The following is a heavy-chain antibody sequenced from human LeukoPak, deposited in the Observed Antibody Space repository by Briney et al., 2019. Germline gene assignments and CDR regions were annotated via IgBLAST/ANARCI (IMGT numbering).Heavy chain of an antibody. J-gene: IGHJ5*02. V-gene: IGHV1-69*05. CDR1: GGTFSSYA. CDR3: ARGYYYGSETYWHTNWFDP. CDR2: IIPIFGTA. D-gene: IGHD3-10*01. Sequence: SVKVSCKASGGTFSSYAISWVRQAPGQGLEWMGRIIPIFGTANYAQKFQGRVTITTDESTSTAYMELSSLRSEDTAVYYCARGYYYGSETYWHTNWFDPWGQGTPVTVSS.